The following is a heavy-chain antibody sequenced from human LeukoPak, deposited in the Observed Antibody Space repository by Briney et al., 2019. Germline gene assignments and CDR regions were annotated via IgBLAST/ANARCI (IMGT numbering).Heavy chain of an antibody. D-gene: IGHD2-2*01. V-gene: IGHV4-59*01. Sequence: SETLSLTCTVSGGSISSDYWSWIRQPPGKGLEWIGNIYYSGITNYNPSLKSRVTISIDTSKNQFSLKLSSVTAADTAVYYCARQAYCSSTRCSPFDYWGQGTLVTVSS. CDR2: IYYSGIT. CDR3: ARQAYCSSTRCSPFDY. J-gene: IGHJ4*02. CDR1: GGSISSDY.